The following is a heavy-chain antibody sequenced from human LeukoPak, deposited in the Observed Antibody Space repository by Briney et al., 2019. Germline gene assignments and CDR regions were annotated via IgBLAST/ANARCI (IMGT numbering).Heavy chain of an antibody. CDR3: ARDRFSSTSFNYFDY. V-gene: IGHV3-7*01. J-gene: IGHJ4*02. CDR2: IKQDGSEK. Sequence: PGGSLRLSCAASGFTFSSYWMSWVRQAPGKGLEWVANIKQDGSEKYYVDSVKGRFTIPRDNAKNSLYLQMNTLRAEDTAVYYCARDRFSSTSFNYFDYWGQGTLVTVSS. CDR1: GFTFSSYW. D-gene: IGHD2-2*01.